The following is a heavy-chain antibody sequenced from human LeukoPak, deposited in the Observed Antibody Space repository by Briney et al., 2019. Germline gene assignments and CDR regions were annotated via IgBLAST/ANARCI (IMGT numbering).Heavy chain of an antibody. CDR3: ARPGESSGYMWFY. CDR1: GDSITTPYY. Sequence: SETLSLTCTVSGDSITTPYYWGWIRQSPGKGLEGIGSIFHSGNTYYSPSLKSRVTISIDTSKNKFSLSLNSLNAADTAVYYCARPGESSGYMWFYWGQGTLVTVSS. V-gene: IGHV4-38-2*02. J-gene: IGHJ4*02. D-gene: IGHD3-22*01. CDR2: IFHSGNT.